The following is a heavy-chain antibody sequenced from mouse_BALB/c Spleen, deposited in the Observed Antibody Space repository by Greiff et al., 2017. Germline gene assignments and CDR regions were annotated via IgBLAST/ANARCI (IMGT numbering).Heavy chain of an antibody. CDR1: GFTFSSFG. D-gene: IGHD2-1*01. J-gene: IGHJ3*01. CDR3: ARPYGNYVWFAY. CDR2: ISSGSSTI. Sequence: EVKVEESGGGLVQPGGSRKLSCAASGFTFSSFGMHWVRQAPEKGLEWVAYISSGSSTIYYADTVKGRFTISRDNPKNTLFLQMTSLRSEDTAMYYCARPYGNYVWFAYWGQGTLVTVSA. V-gene: IGHV5-17*02.